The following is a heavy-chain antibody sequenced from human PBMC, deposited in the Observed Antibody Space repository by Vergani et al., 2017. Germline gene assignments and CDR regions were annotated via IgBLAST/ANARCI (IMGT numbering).Heavy chain of an antibody. J-gene: IGHJ5*02. CDR3: ARVQYSSGSERNWFDP. CDR1: GYSFTSYW. D-gene: IGHD6-19*01. CDR2: IYPCDSDT. Sequence: EVQLVQSGAEVKTPGESLKISCKGSGYSFTSYWIGWVRQMPGKGLEWMGIIYPCDSDTRYSPSFQGQVTISADKSISTAYLQWSSLKASDPAMYYCARVQYSSGSERNWFDPWGQGTLVTVSS. V-gene: IGHV5-51*01.